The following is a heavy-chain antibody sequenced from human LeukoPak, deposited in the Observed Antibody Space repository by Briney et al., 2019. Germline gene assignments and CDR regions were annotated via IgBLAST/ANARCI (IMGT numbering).Heavy chain of an antibody. CDR3: AKDHDFVKSSPYYDFWSGYCRACFDY. J-gene: IGHJ4*02. CDR2: ISGSGGST. V-gene: IGHV3-23*01. CDR1: GFTFSSYA. Sequence: GGSLRLSCAASGFTFSSYAMSWVRQAPGKGLEGVSAISGSGGSTYYADSVKGRFTISRDNSKNTLYLQLNSLRAEDTAVYYCAKDHDFVKSSPYYDFWSGYCRACFDYWGQGTLVTVSS. D-gene: IGHD3-3*01.